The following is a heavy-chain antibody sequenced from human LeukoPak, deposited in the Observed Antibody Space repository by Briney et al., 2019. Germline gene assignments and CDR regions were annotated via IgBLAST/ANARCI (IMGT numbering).Heavy chain of an antibody. CDR1: GFTFSHAW. Sequence: GGALRLSCAASGFTFSHAWMSWVRQAPGKGLEWVGRIKRKTDGGTADHAAPVKGRFTISRDDSKNTLYLQMNSLKTEDTAVYYCTTVTDGGLDYWGQGTLVTVSS. CDR3: TTVTDGGLDY. J-gene: IGHJ4*02. CDR2: IKRKTDGGTA. V-gene: IGHV3-15*01.